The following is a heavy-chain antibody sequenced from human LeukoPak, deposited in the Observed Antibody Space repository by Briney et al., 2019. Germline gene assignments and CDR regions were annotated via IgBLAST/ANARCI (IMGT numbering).Heavy chain of an antibody. D-gene: IGHD3-3*01. J-gene: IGHJ3*02. Sequence: SQTLSLTCTVSGGSISSGSYYWSWIRQPAGKGLEWIGRIYTSGSTNYNPSLKSRVTISVDTSKNQFSLKLSSVTAADTAVYYCARDLLVFGVVLAFDIWGQGTMVTVSS. CDR1: GGSISSGSYY. CDR3: ARDLLVFGVVLAFDI. V-gene: IGHV4-61*02. CDR2: IYTSGST.